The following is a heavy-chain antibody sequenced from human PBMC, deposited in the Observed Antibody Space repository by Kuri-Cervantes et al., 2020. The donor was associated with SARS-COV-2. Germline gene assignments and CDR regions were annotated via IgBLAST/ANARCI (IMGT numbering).Heavy chain of an antibody. V-gene: IGHV3-23*01. CDR2: ISGSGGST. CDR1: GFTFSSYA. CDR3: AKRRSYCSGGSCSFGAFDI. J-gene: IGHJ3*02. D-gene: IGHD2-15*01. Sequence: GGSLRLSCAASGFTFSSYAMHWVRQAPGKGLEWVSAISGSGGSTYYADSVKGRFTISRDNSKNTLYLQMNSLRAEDTAVYYCAKRRSYCSGGSCSFGAFDIWGQGTMVTVSS.